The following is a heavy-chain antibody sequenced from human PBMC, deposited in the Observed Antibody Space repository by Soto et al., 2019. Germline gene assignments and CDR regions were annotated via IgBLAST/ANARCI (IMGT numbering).Heavy chain of an antibody. Sequence: GASVKVSCKASGYTFTGYYMPWVRQAPGQGLEWMGWVNPNSGGTNYAQKFQGWVTMTGDTSISTAYMELSRLRSDDTAVYYCARAGEQQLVPYFDYWGQGTLVTVSS. CDR1: GYTFTGYY. D-gene: IGHD6-13*01. CDR3: ARAGEQQLVPYFDY. J-gene: IGHJ4*02. CDR2: VNPNSGGT. V-gene: IGHV1-2*04.